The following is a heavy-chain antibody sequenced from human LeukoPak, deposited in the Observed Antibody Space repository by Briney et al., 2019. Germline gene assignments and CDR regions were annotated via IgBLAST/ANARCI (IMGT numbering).Heavy chain of an antibody. CDR2: ITSSGTTT. D-gene: IGHD4/OR15-4a*01. CDR1: GFSFSDSY. J-gene: IGHJ4*02. V-gene: IGHV3-11*01. CDR3: GRDPDYGDPY. Sequence: GGSLRLSCSASGFSFSDSYMSWFRLSPERGLEWIAYITSSGTTTEYADSVKGRFTISRVNAKNSLYLQMNSLRPEDTAVYYCGRDPDYGDPYWGQGTLVTVSS.